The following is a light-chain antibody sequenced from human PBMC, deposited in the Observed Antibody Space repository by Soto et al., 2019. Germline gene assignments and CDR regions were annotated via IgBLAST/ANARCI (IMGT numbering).Light chain of an antibody. V-gene: IGLV2-23*01. CDR1: SSDVGSSNL. Sequence: QSALTQPASVSGSPGQSITISCTGTSSDVGSSNLVSWYQQHPGKAPKLMIYECDKRPSGVSNRFSGSKSGNTASLTISGLQADYEADYHCCSFAGTSTLVFGGGTKLTVL. CDR3: CSFAGTSTLV. CDR2: ECD. J-gene: IGLJ3*02.